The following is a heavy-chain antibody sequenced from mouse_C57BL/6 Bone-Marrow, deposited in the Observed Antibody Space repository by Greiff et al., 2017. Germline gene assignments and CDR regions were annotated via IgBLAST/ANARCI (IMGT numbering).Heavy chain of an antibody. Sequence: EVQGVESGGGLVQPGGSLKLSCAASGFTFSDYGMAWVRQAPRKGLEWVAFISTLAYSIYYADTVTGRFTISRENAKNTLYLEMSSLRSEDTAMDYGAIAPDYYGSSYFDYWGQGTTLTGYS. CDR2: ISTLAYSI. D-gene: IGHD1-1*01. J-gene: IGHJ2*01. V-gene: IGHV5-15*01. CDR1: GFTFSDYG. CDR3: AIAPDYYGSSYFDY.